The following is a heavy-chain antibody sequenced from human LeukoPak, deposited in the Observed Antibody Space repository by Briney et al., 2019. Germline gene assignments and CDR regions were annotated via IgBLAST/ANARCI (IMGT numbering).Heavy chain of an antibody. V-gene: IGHV3-74*01. J-gene: IGHJ3*01. CDR3: ARSQSGVFDV. Sequence: GGSLRLSCVVSGFTFTNYWMQWVRQVPGKGLVWVARMNSDGTSIIHADSVKGRFTISRDNAENTLYLQMNSLRPEDTALYYCARSQSGVFDVWGQGTMVIVSS. CDR2: MNSDGTSI. D-gene: IGHD2-15*01. CDR1: GFTFTNYW.